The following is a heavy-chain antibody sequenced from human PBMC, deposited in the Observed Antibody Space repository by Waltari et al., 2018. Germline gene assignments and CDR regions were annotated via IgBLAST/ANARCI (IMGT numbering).Heavy chain of an antibody. D-gene: IGHD3-3*01. V-gene: IGHV3-23*03. J-gene: IGHJ4*02. CDR3: ASHWTEGFGVVIMAGSAARPDY. CDR2: IYSGGSST. CDR1: GFTFSSYA. Sequence: EVQLLESGGGLVQPGGSLRLSCAASGFTFSSYAMSWVRQAPGKGLEWVSVIYSGGSSTYYADSVKGRFTISKDNSKNTLYLQMNSLRAEDTAVYYCASHWTEGFGVVIMAGSAARPDYWGQGTLVTVSS.